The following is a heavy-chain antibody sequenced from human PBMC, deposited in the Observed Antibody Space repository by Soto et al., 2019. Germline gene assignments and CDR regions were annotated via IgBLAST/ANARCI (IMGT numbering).Heavy chain of an antibody. CDR3: ARDHMVRGEGWLDP. J-gene: IGHJ5*02. CDR2: ISAYNGNT. V-gene: IGHV1-18*04. D-gene: IGHD3-10*01. Sequence: ASVKVSCKASGYTFTSYGISWVRQAPGQGLEWMGWISAYNGNTNYAQKLQGRVTMTTDTSTSTAYMELRSLRSDDTAVYYCARDHMVRGEGWLDPWGQGTIVTVSS. CDR1: GYTFTSYG.